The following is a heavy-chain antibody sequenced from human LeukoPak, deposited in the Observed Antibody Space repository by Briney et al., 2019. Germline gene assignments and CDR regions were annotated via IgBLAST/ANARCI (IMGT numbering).Heavy chain of an antibody. CDR2: ISYDGSNK. CDR3: AKGPHYYDSSGYDY. J-gene: IGHJ4*02. CDR1: GITFSNYA. D-gene: IGHD3-22*01. V-gene: IGHV3-30*18. Sequence: GGSLRLSCVASGITFSNYAASWVRQAPGKGLEWVAVISYDGSNKYYADSVKGRFTISRDNSKNTLYLQMNSLRAEDTAVYYCAKGPHYYDSSGYDYWGQGTLVTVSS.